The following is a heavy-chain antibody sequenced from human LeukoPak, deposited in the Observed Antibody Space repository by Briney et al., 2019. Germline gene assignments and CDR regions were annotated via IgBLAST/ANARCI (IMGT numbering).Heavy chain of an antibody. CDR1: GFTFSSYW. CDR3: VRGTMNAIDQLDY. D-gene: IGHD1-1*01. V-gene: IGHV3-74*01. CDR2: IRYDGSSA. J-gene: IGHJ4*02. Sequence: GGSLRLSCAASGFTFSSYWMHWVRQAPGEGRVWASRIRYDGSSAAYADSAKGRLTISRDNAKNTLYLQMNSLSAEDTAVYYCVRGTMNAIDQLDYWGQGTLVTVSS.